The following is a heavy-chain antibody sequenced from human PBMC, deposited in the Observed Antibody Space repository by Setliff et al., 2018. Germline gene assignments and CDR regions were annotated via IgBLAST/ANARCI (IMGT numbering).Heavy chain of an antibody. Sequence: PGGSLRLSCVASGFTFSNYAMAWVRQAPGKGLEWVSAISGSGDSTYYADSVKGRFTISRDNAKNSLYLQMNSLRVEDTAVYYCARTEYDYYGSGSYRTQIDYWGQGTLVTVSS. CDR2: ISGSGDST. V-gene: IGHV3-23*01. J-gene: IGHJ4*02. CDR1: GFTFSNYA. D-gene: IGHD3-10*01. CDR3: ARTEYDYYGSGSYRTQIDY.